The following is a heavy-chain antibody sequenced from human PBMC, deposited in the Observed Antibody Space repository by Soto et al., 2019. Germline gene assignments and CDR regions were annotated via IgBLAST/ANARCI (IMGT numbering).Heavy chain of an antibody. Sequence: DVQLLESGGGLVQPGGSLTLSCAASKFTFSDFAMSWVRQAPGKGLEWVSSIGGRGTDTYYADSVKGRFTISRDHSKNKLFLQMDGLRDEDTAVYYCAKDAVPYNGKWDWFDSWGQGTLVIVSS. J-gene: IGHJ5*01. CDR1: KFTFSDFA. CDR2: IGGRGTDT. V-gene: IGHV3-23*01. CDR3: AKDAVPYNGKWDWFDS. D-gene: IGHD1-20*01.